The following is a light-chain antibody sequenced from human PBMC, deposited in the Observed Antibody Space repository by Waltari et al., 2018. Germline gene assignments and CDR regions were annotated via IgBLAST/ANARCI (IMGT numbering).Light chain of an antibody. J-gene: IGLJ2*01. CDR2: STN. Sequence: QSVLTQPPSASGTPGQRVTISCSGSSSNIGGNTVTWYQHLPGTAPKLLIYSTNLRPSGVPDRVSGSKSGTSASLAISGLQSEDEADYYCAAWDDSLNGYVVFGGGTKLTVL. V-gene: IGLV1-44*01. CDR1: SSNIGGNT. CDR3: AAWDDSLNGYVV.